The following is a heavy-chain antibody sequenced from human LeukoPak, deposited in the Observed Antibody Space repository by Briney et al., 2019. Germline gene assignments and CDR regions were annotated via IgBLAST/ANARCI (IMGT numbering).Heavy chain of an antibody. CDR1: GGSISSYY. CDR3: ARLSYAYYGMDV. V-gene: IGHV4-59*08. CDR2: IYYSGST. J-gene: IGHJ6*02. Sequence: SETLSLTCTVSGGSISSYYWSWIRQPPGKGLEWIGYIYYSGSTNYNPSLKSRVTISVATSKNQFSLKLRSVTAADTAVYYCARLSYAYYGMDVWGQGTTVTVSS. D-gene: IGHD3-16*02.